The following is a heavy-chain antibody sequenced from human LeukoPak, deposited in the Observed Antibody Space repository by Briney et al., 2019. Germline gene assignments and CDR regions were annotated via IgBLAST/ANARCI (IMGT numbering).Heavy chain of an antibody. Sequence: ASVKVSCKASGYTFTGYYMHWVRQAPGQGLEWMGWIDPHSGVTNYAQKFQGRVTMTTDKSTRTAYMELRSLRSDDTAVYYCARDVTYYYYMDVWGKGTTVTVSS. J-gene: IGHJ6*03. CDR2: IDPHSGVT. V-gene: IGHV1-2*02. CDR3: ARDVTYYYYMDV. CDR1: GYTFTGYY.